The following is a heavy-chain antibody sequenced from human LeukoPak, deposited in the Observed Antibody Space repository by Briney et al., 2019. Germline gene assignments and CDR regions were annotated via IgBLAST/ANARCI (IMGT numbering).Heavy chain of an antibody. J-gene: IGHJ6*03. CDR1: GFTFSSFP. V-gene: IGHV3-30*01. D-gene: IGHD3-10*01. CDR3: VRASITSSYYRYYIFV. Sequence: PGGSLRLSCAASGFTFSSFPMHWVRQAPGKGLEWVVVVSPDASVENYADSVKGRITISRDNSKHPVYLQLNSLRTEHKAVYFCVRASITSSYYRYYIFVGGRGTRVTV. CDR2: VSPDASVE.